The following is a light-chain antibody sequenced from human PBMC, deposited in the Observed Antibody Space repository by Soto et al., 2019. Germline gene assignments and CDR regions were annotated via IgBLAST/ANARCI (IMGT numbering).Light chain of an antibody. J-gene: IGLJ1*01. Sequence: QSVLTQPPSVSGAPGQSVIISCTGSSCNIGADYAVHWYQHHPGPAPKLLITDDNSRPSGVANPFSVSKSGASASLSITGLQAEDEDDDDYQSYDSSLSISYVFGAGTKLTVL. CDR3: QSYDSSLSISYV. V-gene: IGLV1-40*01. CDR2: DDN. CDR1: SCNIGADYA.